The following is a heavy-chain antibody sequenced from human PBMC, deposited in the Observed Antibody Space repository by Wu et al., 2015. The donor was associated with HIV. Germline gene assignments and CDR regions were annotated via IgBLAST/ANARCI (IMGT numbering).Heavy chain of an antibody. J-gene: IGHJ4*02. CDR3: ARDRFYGSGSYVY. CDR1: GGTFSSFA. Sequence: QVQLVQSGAEMKKPGSSVKVSCKASGGTFSSFAISWMRQAPGQGLEWMGGIIPLFPTTIYGQKFHGRVTITADETTSTSYMELSSLKFEDTAVYYCARDRFYGSGSYVYWGQGTLVTVSS. CDR2: IIPLFPTT. D-gene: IGHD3-10*01. V-gene: IGHV1-69*12.